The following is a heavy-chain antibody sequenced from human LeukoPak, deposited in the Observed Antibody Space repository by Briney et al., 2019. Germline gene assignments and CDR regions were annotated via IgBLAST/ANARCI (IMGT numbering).Heavy chain of an antibody. D-gene: IGHD3-3*01. V-gene: IGHV4-61*02. CDR3: ARVWSGYNSSFDY. CDR2: IYSSGST. CDR1: GGSISSGSYY. J-gene: IGHJ4*02. Sequence: SETLSLTCTVSGGSISSGSYYWSWIRQPAGKGLEWIGRIYSSGSTNYNPSLKSRVTISVDTSKNQFSLKLSSVTAADTAVYYCARVWSGYNSSFDYWGQGTLVTVSS.